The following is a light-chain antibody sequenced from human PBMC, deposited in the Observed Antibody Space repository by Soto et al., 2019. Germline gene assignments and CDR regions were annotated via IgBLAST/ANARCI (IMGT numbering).Light chain of an antibody. CDR1: QGISSY. Sequence: DIQMTQSPSSVSASVGDRVTITCRASQGISSYLAWHQQKPGRAPKLLISAASSLQSGVPSRFSGSGSGTDFTLTISSLQPEDFATYYCQQTMTFPLTFGGGTKXXI. CDR2: AAS. V-gene: IGKV1-12*01. J-gene: IGKJ4*01. CDR3: QQTMTFPLT.